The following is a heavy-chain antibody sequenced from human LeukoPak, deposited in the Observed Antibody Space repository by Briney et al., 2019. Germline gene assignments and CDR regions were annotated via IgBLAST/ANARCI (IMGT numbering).Heavy chain of an antibody. CDR1: GGSISSYY. Sequence: SETLSLTCTVSGGSISSYYWSWLRQSPGKGLECIGYIHYTGSTNYNPSLKSRVTISVETSKNQFSLKLKSVTAADTAAYYCARGGYYGSGDDFRFDPWGQGTLVTVSS. J-gene: IGHJ5*02. CDR2: IHYTGST. CDR3: ARGGYYGSGDDFRFDP. V-gene: IGHV4-59*01. D-gene: IGHD3-10*01.